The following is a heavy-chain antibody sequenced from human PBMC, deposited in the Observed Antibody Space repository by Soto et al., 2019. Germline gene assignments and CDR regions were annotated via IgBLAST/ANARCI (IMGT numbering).Heavy chain of an antibody. CDR1: GYTFTGYY. J-gene: IGHJ3*02. D-gene: IGHD2-15*01. CDR3: ARDSEYIVVVVAATNDAFDI. V-gene: IGHV1-2*04. CDR2: INPNSGGT. Sequence: ASVKVSCKASGYTFTGYYMHWVRQAPGQGLEWMGWINPNSGGTNYAQKFQGWVTMTRDTSTSTAYMELRSLRSDDTAVYYCARDSEYIVVVVAATNDAFDIWGQGTMVTVSS.